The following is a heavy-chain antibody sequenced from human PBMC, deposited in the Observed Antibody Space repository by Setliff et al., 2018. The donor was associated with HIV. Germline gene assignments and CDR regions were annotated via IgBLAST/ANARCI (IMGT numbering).Heavy chain of an antibody. CDR3: ARAPYVSGSFGWFDP. Sequence: TLSLTCTVSGGSISSSTYYWNWFRQSPGKGLEWIGYMSYTGINNYNPSLKSLFTISLDTSKNQFSLKLTSVTAADTAVYYCARAPYVSGSFGWFDPWGQGTLVTVSS. CDR1: GGSISSSTYY. D-gene: IGHD3-10*01. V-gene: IGHV4-31*01. J-gene: IGHJ5*02. CDR2: MSYTGIN.